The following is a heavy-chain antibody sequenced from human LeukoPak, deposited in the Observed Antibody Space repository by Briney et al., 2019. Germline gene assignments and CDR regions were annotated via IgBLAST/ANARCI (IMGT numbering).Heavy chain of an antibody. Sequence: GGSLRLSCAASGFTVSSNYMSWVRQAPGKGLEWVSVIYSGGSTYYADSVKGRFTISRDNSKNTLYLQMNSLRAEDTAVYYCARREGYSYGYAFDYWGQGTLVTVSS. CDR3: ARREGYSYGYAFDY. V-gene: IGHV3-66*01. CDR2: IYSGGST. J-gene: IGHJ4*02. CDR1: GFTVSSNY. D-gene: IGHD5-18*01.